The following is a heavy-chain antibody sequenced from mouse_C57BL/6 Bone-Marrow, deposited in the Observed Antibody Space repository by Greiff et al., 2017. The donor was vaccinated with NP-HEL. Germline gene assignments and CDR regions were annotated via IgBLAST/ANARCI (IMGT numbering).Heavy chain of an antibody. V-gene: IGHV8-12*01. Sequence: QVTLKESGPGILQSSQTLSLTCSFSGFSLSTSGMGVSWIRQPSGKGLEWLAHIYWDDDKRYNPSLKSRLTISKDTSRNQVFLKITSVDTADTATYYCARRPLDQLWYFDVWGTGTTVTVSS. CDR2: IYWDDDK. D-gene: IGHD3-1*01. J-gene: IGHJ1*03. CDR1: GFSLSTSGMG. CDR3: ARRPLDQLWYFDV.